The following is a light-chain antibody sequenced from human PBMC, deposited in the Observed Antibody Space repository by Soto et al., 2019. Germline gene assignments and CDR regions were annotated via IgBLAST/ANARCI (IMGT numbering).Light chain of an antibody. CDR2: DAS. J-gene: IGKJ5*01. CDR3: QQYNSYST. CDR1: QSIDTW. V-gene: IGKV1-5*01. Sequence: DIQVTQSPSTLSASVGDRVTITCRASQSIDTWLAWYQQKPGKAPQLLIYDASTLESGVPSRFSGSGSGTQFTLTISSLQPDDFATYYCQQYNSYSTFGQGTRLEIK.